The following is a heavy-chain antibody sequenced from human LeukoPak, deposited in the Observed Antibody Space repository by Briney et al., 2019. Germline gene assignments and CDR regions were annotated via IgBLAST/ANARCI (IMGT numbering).Heavy chain of an antibody. Sequence: SETLSLTCTVSGGSISSYYWSWIRQPAGKGLEWIGRIYTSGSTNYNPSLKSRVTMSVDTSKNQFSLKLSSVTAADTAVYYCARDSSDYYDSSGYYPYWGQGTLVTVSP. J-gene: IGHJ4*02. V-gene: IGHV4-4*07. CDR1: GGSISSYY. CDR2: IYTSGST. D-gene: IGHD3-22*01. CDR3: ARDSSDYYDSSGYYPY.